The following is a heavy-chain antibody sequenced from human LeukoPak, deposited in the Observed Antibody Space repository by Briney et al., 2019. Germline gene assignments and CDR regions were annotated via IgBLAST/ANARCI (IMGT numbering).Heavy chain of an antibody. J-gene: IGHJ6*01. CDR1: GYTFTSYG. V-gene: IGHV1-18*01. CDR2: ISAYNGNT. D-gene: IGHD2-15*01. CDR3: ARDGVVVAATRIYYYYGMDV. Sequence: GASVKVSCKASGYTFTSYGISWVRQAPGQGLEWMGWISAYNGNTNYAQKLQGRVTMTTDTSTSTAYMELRSLRSDDTAVYYCARDGVVVAATRIYYYYGMDVWGQGTTVTVSS.